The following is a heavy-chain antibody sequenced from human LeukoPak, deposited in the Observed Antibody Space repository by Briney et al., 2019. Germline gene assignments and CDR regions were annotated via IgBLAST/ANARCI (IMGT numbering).Heavy chain of an antibody. CDR1: GFTFSSYW. CDR2: ISGSGGST. V-gene: IGHV3-23*01. Sequence: GGSLRLSCAASGFTFSSYWMSWVRQAPGEGLEWVSAISGSGGSTYYADSVKGRFTISRDNSKNTLYLQMNSLRAEDTAVYYCAKRDTVAGTEDYWGQGTLVTVSS. CDR3: AKRDTVAGTEDY. J-gene: IGHJ4*02. D-gene: IGHD6-19*01.